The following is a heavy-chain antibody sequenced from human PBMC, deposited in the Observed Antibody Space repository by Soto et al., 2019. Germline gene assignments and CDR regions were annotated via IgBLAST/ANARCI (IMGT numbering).Heavy chain of an antibody. Sequence: SETLSLTCAVSGGSISSSNWWSWVRQPPGKGLEWIGEIYHSGSTNYNPSLKSRVTISVDKSKNQFSLKLSSVTAADTAVYYCASPGGGYCSGGSCYEGVGHYYYYMDVWGKGTTVTVSS. V-gene: IGHV4-4*02. CDR1: GGSISSSNW. D-gene: IGHD2-15*01. CDR3: ASPGGGYCSGGSCYEGVGHYYYYMDV. J-gene: IGHJ6*03. CDR2: IYHSGST.